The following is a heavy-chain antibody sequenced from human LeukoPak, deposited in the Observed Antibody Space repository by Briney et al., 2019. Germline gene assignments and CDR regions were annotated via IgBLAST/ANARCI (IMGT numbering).Heavy chain of an antibody. D-gene: IGHD5-18*01. CDR2: INTDGSST. J-gene: IGHJ4*02. CDR1: GFTFSSYW. CDR3: ATASRYCYGYYNDY. V-gene: IGHV3-74*01. Sequence: GGSLRLSCAASGFTFSSYWMHWVRQAPGKGLVWVSRINTDGSSTYYADSVKGRFTISRDNAKKTLYLQMNSLRAEHTAVYYCATASRYCYGYYNDYWGQGTLVTVSS.